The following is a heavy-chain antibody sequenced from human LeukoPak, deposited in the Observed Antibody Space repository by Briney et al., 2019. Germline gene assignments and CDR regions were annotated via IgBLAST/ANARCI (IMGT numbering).Heavy chain of an antibody. CDR2: IYTSGST. CDR1: GGSISSGSYY. Sequence: SETLSLTCTVSGGSISSGSYYWSWIRQPAGGGLEWIGRIYTSGSTNYNPSLKSRVTISVDTSKNQFSLKLSSVTAADTAVYYCARSFDDFWSGTQGYFDLWGRGTLVTVSS. CDR3: ARSFDDFWSGTQGYFDL. V-gene: IGHV4-61*02. D-gene: IGHD3-3*01. J-gene: IGHJ2*01.